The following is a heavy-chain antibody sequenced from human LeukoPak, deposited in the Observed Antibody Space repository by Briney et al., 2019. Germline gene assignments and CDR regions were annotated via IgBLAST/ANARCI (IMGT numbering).Heavy chain of an antibody. J-gene: IGHJ3*02. V-gene: IGHV4-34*01. Sequence: SETLSLTCAVYGGSFSGYYWSWIRQPPGKGLEWIGEINHSGSTNYNPPLKSRVTMSVDTSKNQFSLKLSSVTAADTAVYYCARDSSTRPYYYDSSGYSDAFDIWGQGTMVTVSS. CDR3: ARDSSTRPYYYDSSGYSDAFDI. D-gene: IGHD3-22*01. CDR1: GGSFSGYY. CDR2: INHSGST.